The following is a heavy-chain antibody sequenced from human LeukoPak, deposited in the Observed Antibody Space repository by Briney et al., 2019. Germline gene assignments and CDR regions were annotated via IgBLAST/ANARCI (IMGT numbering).Heavy chain of an antibody. CDR3: ARDRIYYDSRDNAFDI. V-gene: IGHV3-20*04. D-gene: IGHD3-22*01. Sequence: GGSLRLSCAASGFSFDDYGMSWVRQTPGEELEWVSTVNWNGGSTTYADSVKGRFTISRDNAKNSLYLQMNSLRAEDTAVYYCARDRIYYDSRDNAFDIWGQGTMVTVSS. CDR2: VNWNGGST. J-gene: IGHJ3*02. CDR1: GFSFDDYG.